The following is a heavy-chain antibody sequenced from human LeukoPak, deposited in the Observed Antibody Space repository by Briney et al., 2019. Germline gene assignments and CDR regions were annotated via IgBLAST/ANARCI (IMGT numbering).Heavy chain of an antibody. CDR1: GYTFTSYG. D-gene: IGHD2-15*01. CDR3: AREVYSGGSSGDAFDI. J-gene: IGHJ3*02. V-gene: IGHV1-69*13. CDR2: IIPIFGTA. Sequence: SVKVSCKASGYTFTSYGISWVRQAPGQGLEWMGGIIPIFGTANYAQKFQGRVTITADESTSTAYMELSSLRSEDTAVYYCAREVYSGGSSGDAFDIWGQGTMVTVSS.